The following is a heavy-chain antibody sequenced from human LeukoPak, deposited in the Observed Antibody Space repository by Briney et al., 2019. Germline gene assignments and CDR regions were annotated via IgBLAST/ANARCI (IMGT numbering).Heavy chain of an antibody. Sequence: KSSETLSLTCSVSGGSISSSNSYWGWIRQPPGMGLEWIGSIYYTGSAYYSPSLKSRVSMSVDTSKNQFSLRLTSVTAADTSMYYCTRSFFKHFDHWGQGTLVTVSS. CDR2: IYYTGSA. CDR3: TRSFFKHFDH. J-gene: IGHJ5*02. V-gene: IGHV4-39*01. CDR1: GGSISSSNSY. D-gene: IGHD2/OR15-2a*01.